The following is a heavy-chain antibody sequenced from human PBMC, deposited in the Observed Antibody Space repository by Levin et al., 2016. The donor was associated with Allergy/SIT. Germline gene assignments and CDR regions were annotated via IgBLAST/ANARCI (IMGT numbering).Heavy chain of an antibody. J-gene: IGHJ6*02. Sequence: SVKVSCKASGGTFSSYAISWVRQAPGQGLEWMGGIIPIFGTANYAQKFQGRVTITADKSTSTAYMELSSLRSEDTAVYYCARVRSSGPSYYYGMDVWGQGTTVTVSS. V-gene: IGHV1-69*06. D-gene: IGHD6-19*01. CDR2: IIPIFGTA. CDR3: ARVRSSGPSYYYGMDV. CDR1: GGTFSSYA.